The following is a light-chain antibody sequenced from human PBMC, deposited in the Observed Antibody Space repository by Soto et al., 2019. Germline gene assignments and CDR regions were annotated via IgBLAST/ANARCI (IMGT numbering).Light chain of an antibody. J-gene: IGKJ5*01. V-gene: IGKV3-20*01. CDR1: QSVSSSY. CDR3: QQYGSSPPIT. CDR2: GAS. Sequence: EIVLTQSPGTLSLSPGERATLSCRASQSVSSSYLAWYQQKPGQAPRLLIYGASSRATGIPDRFSGSGSVTDFTLTISRLEPEDFAGYYCQQYGSSPPITFGQGTRLEIK.